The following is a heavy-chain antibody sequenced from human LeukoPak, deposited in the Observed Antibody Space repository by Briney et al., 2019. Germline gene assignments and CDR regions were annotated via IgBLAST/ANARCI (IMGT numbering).Heavy chain of an antibody. CDR1: GFTFSSYG. Sequence: PGGSLRLSCAASGFTFSSYGMHWVRQAPGKGLEWVAMIWYDGGNTYYADSVKGRFTISRDNSKNTLYLQMNSLRAEDTAVYYCAKGLRSYSSGWYSHDAFDIWGQGTMVTVSS. CDR3: AKGLRSYSSGWYSHDAFDI. J-gene: IGHJ3*02. D-gene: IGHD6-19*01. V-gene: IGHV3-33*06. CDR2: IWYDGGNT.